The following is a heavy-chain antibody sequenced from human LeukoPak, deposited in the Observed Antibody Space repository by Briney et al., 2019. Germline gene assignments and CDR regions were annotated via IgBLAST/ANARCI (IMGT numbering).Heavy chain of an antibody. D-gene: IGHD3-10*01. CDR1: GASIRSYS. V-gene: IGHV4-59*01. J-gene: IGHJ5*02. CDR2: MYNSGS. Sequence: PSETLSLTCIVSGASIRSYSWTWIRQPPGKGLEWIAYMYNSGSDSHPSLTSRVTISVDTSNNQFSLNLKSVTAADTAVYYCARVLQKTVWGVPDKWFAPWGRGIPVTVSS. CDR3: ARVLQKTVWGVPDKWFAP.